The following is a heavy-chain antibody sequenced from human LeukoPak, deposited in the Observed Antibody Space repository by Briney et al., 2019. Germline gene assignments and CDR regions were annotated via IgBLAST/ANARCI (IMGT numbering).Heavy chain of an antibody. CDR2: IDYSGST. J-gene: IGHJ4*02. Sequence: PSETLSLTCAVYGGSFSGYYWSWIRQPPGKGLEWIGYIDYSGSTNYNPSLKSRVTISVDTSKNQFSLNLSSVTAADTAVYYCARVLTAYYFDYWGQGTLVTVSS. CDR3: ARVLTAYYFDY. V-gene: IGHV4-59*01. CDR1: GGSFSGYY.